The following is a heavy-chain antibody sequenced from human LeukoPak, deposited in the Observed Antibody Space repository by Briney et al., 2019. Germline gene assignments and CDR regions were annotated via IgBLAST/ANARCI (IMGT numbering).Heavy chain of an antibody. CDR1: GYTFTGYY. J-gene: IGHJ4*02. D-gene: IGHD6-6*01. CDR2: INPNSGGT. Sequence: ASVKVSCKASGYTFTGYYMHWVRQAPGQGLEWMGWINPNSGGTNYAQKFQGRVTMTRDTSISTAYMELSRLRSDDTAVCYCARDDSGYSSSSGYDYWGQGTLVTVSS. V-gene: IGHV1-2*02. CDR3: ARDDSGYSSSSGYDY.